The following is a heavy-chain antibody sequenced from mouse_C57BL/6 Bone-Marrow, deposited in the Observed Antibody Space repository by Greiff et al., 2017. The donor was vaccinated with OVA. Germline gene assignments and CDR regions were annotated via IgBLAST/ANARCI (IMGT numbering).Heavy chain of an antibody. Sequence: VQLQQSGPGLVKPSQSLSLTCSVTGYSITSGYYWNWIRQFPGNKLEWMGYISYDGSNNYNPSLKNRISITRDTSKNQFFLKLNSVTTEDTATYYCARWLLRDYWGQGTTLTVSS. CDR2: ISYDGSN. D-gene: IGHD2-3*01. V-gene: IGHV3-6*01. CDR3: ARWLLRDY. CDR1: GYSITSGYY. J-gene: IGHJ2*01.